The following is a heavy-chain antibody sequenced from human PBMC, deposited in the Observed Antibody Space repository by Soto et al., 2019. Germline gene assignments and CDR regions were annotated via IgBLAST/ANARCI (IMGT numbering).Heavy chain of an antibody. J-gene: IGHJ3*02. CDR2: INAGNGNT. CDR1: GYTFTSYA. V-gene: IGHV1-3*01. D-gene: IGHD6-19*01. Sequence: ASVKVSCKASGYTFTSYAMHWVRQAPGQRLEWMGWINAGNGNTKYSQKFQGRVTITRDTSASTAYMELSSLRSEDTAVYYCARDSSGWYAFDIWGQGTMVTVSS. CDR3: ARDSSGWYAFDI.